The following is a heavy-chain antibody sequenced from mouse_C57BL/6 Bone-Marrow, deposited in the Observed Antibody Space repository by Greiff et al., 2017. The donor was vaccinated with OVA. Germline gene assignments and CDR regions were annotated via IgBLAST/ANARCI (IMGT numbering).Heavy chain of an antibody. V-gene: IGHV1-59*01. CDR3: AYYGRGAY. J-gene: IGHJ3*01. Sequence: QVQLKQPGAELVRPGTSVKLSCKASGYTFTSYWMHWVKQRPGQGLEWIGVIDPSDSYTNYNQKFKGKATLTVDTSSSTAYMQLSSLTSEDSAVYYCAYYGRGAYWGQGTLVTVSA. CDR1: GYTFTSYW. D-gene: IGHD1-1*01. CDR2: IDPSDSYT.